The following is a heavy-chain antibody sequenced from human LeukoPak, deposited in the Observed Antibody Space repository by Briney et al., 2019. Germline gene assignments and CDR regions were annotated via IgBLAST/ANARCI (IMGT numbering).Heavy chain of an antibody. CDR2: ISAYNGNT. V-gene: IGHV1-18*01. CDR3: ARGAYYYDSSGYYQVLKDIDY. J-gene: IGHJ4*02. D-gene: IGHD3-22*01. Sequence: ASVKVSCKASGYTFTSYGISWVRQAPGQGLEWMGWISAYNGNTNYAQKLQGRVTMTTDTSTSTAYMELRSLSSDDTAVYYCARGAYYYDSSGYYQVLKDIDYWGQGTLVTVSS. CDR1: GYTFTSYG.